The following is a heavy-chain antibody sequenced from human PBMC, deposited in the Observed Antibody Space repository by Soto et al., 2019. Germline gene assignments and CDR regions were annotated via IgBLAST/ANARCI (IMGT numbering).Heavy chain of an antibody. Sequence: SGGSLRLSCAASGFTFSNYDMHWVRQVTGKGLGWVSTIGTAGDTYYPGSVKGRFTISRENAKNSLYLQMNSLRAEDTAVYYCARGRLISLYYFDYWGQGTLVTVSS. V-gene: IGHV3-13*01. D-gene: IGHD2-15*01. CDR2: IGTAGDT. CDR1: GFTFSNYD. J-gene: IGHJ4*02. CDR3: ARGRLISLYYFDY.